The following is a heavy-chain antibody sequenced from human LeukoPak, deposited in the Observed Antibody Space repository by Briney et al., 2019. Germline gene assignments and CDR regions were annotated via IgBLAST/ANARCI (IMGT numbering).Heavy chain of an antibody. CDR2: ISSSSTYI. Sequence: VGSLRLSCAASEFTFSTYSMNWVRQAPGKGLEWVSSISSSSTYIYYADSVKGRFTISRDNAKNSLYLQMNSLRAEDTAVYYCARVIVASIDYWGQGTLVTVSS. CDR1: EFTFSTYS. J-gene: IGHJ4*02. CDR3: ARVIVASIDY. D-gene: IGHD5-12*01. V-gene: IGHV3-21*01.